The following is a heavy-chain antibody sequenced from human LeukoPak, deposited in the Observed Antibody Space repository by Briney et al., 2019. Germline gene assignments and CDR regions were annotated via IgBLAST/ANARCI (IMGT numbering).Heavy chain of an antibody. CDR1: GFTFSNYA. CDR2: ISDSGGFT. CDR3: AKEDLYDGMDV. Sequence: GGSLRLPCAASGFTFSNYAMSWVRQAPGKGLEWVSAISDSGGFTYYVDSVKGRFTISRDNSKKTLYLQMNGLRAEDTALYYCAKEDLYDGMDVWGKGTTVTVSS. J-gene: IGHJ6*04. V-gene: IGHV3-23*01.